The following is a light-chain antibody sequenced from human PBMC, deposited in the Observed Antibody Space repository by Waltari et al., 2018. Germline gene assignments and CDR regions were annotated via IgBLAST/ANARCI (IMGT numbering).Light chain of an antibody. CDR2: LGS. V-gene: IGKV2-28*01. J-gene: IGKJ1*01. CDR3: MQPLQTPWT. Sequence: DIVLTQSPLSLPVTPGEPASISCRSSQSLLHSNGYYYLDWYLQKPGQSPQVLIYLGSNRASGVPDRFSGSGSGTDCTLKISRVEADDVGVYYCMQPLQTPWTFGQGTKVEIK. CDR1: QSLLHSNGYYY.